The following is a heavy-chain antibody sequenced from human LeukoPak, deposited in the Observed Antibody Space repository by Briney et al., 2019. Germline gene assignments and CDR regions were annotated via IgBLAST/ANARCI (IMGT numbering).Heavy chain of an antibody. CDR3: ARDSPYSSSWYGYAFDI. V-gene: IGHV3-53*01. CDR1: GFTVSSNY. CDR2: IYSGGST. J-gene: IGHJ3*02. Sequence: GGSLRLSCAASGFTVSSNYMSWVRQAPGKGLEWVSVIYSGGSTYYADSVKGRFTISRDNSKNTLYLQMNSLRAEDTAVYYCARDSPYSSSWYGYAFDIWGQGTMVTVSS. D-gene: IGHD6-13*01.